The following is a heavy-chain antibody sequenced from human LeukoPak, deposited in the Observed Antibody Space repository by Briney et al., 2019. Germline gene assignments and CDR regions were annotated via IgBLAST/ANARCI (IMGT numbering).Heavy chain of an antibody. CDR2: ISSSSNYI. CDR1: GFTLSDYS. V-gene: IGHV3-21*04. D-gene: IGHD5-12*01. Sequence: GGSLRLSCAASGFTLSDYSMNWVRQAPGKGLEWVSSISSSSNYIYYADSVKGRFTISRDNAKNSLHLQMNSLRAEDTAMYYCARDSGYNAFDYWGQGTLVTVSS. CDR3: ARDSGYNAFDY. J-gene: IGHJ4*02.